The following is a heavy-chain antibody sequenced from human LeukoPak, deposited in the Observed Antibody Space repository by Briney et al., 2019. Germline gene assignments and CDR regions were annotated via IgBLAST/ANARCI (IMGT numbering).Heavy chain of an antibody. V-gene: IGHV4-59*01. CDR3: ARWSYFESSGYFVVDY. D-gene: IGHD3-22*01. Sequence: SETLSLTCTVSGGSISRYYWNWIRQTPGERLEWIGWIHYSGSTFYNPSLESRVAMSVDTSKNHISLKMNSVTAADTATYYCARWSYFESSGYFVVDYWGQGALVTVSS. J-gene: IGHJ4*02. CDR2: IHYSGST. CDR1: GGSISRYY.